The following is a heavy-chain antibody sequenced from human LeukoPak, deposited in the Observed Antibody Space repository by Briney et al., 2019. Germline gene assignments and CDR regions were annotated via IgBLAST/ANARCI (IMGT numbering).Heavy chain of an antibody. J-gene: IGHJ4*02. D-gene: IGHD2-2*01. V-gene: IGHV3-23*01. CDR2: ISGSGGST. Sequence: GGSLRLSCAASGFTFSSYAMSWVRQAPGKGLEWVSAISGSGGSTYYADSVKGRFTISRDNSKNTLYLQMNSLRAEDTAVYYCAKDQNVVVPAAIPFDYWGQGTLVTVSS. CDR1: GFTFSSYA. CDR3: AKDQNVVVPAAIPFDY.